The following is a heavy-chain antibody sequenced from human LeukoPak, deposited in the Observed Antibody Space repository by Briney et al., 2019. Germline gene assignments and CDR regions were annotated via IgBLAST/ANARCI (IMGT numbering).Heavy chain of an antibody. CDR3: ARHQWHYYYYMGV. J-gene: IGHJ6*03. CDR1: GGSISSSSYY. D-gene: IGHD6-19*01. CDR2: IYYSGDT. V-gene: IGHV4-39*01. Sequence: SETLSLTCTVSGGSISSSSYYWGWIRQPPGKGLEWIGSIYYSGDTYYNPSLKSRRVTISVDTSKNQFSLRLSSVTAADTAVYYCARHQWHYYYYMGVWGKGSTVRVFS.